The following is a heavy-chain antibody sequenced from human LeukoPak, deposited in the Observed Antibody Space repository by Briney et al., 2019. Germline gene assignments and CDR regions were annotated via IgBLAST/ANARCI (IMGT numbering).Heavy chain of an antibody. Sequence: PSETLSLTCTVSGGSISSSSYYWGWIRQPPGKRLEWIGSIYYSGSTYYNPSLKSRVTISVDTSKNQFSLKLSSVTAADTAVYYCARLKRGLSVDYWGQGTLVTVSS. CDR1: GGSISSSSYY. CDR3: ARLKRGLSVDY. J-gene: IGHJ4*02. V-gene: IGHV4-39*01. CDR2: IYYSGST. D-gene: IGHD3-16*02.